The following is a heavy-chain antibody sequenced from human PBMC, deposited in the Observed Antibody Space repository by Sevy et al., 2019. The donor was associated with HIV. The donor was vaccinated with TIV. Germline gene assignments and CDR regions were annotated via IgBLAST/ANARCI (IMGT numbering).Heavy chain of an antibody. J-gene: IGHJ3*01. V-gene: IGHV5-51*01. CDR2: IYPGDSDT. CDR3: ARPPYYYDSSGYRADASDV. D-gene: IGHD3-22*01. CDR1: GYSFTSYW. Sequence: GESLKISCKGSGYSFTSYWIGWVRQMPGKGLEWMGMIYPGDSDTRYSPSFQGQVTITADKSISTAYLQWNSLQASDTAMYYCARPPYYYDSSGYRADASDVWGQGTMVTVSS.